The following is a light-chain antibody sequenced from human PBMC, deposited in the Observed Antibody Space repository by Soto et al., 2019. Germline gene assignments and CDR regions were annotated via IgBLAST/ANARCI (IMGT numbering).Light chain of an antibody. V-gene: IGLV2-14*01. J-gene: IGLJ2*01. CDR2: EVS. Sequence: QSVLTHPSSVSGSPGQSITNSGTGTSSDVGGYNYVSWYQQHPGKAPKLMIYEVSNRPSGVSNRFSGSKSGNTDSLTISGLQAEDEADYYCSSYTSSSTVVFGGGTKVTGL. CDR1: SSDVGGYNY. CDR3: SSYTSSSTVV.